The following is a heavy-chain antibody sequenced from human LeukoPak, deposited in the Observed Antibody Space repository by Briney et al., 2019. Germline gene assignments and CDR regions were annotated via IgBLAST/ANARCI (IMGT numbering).Heavy chain of an antibody. CDR3: ARAGSYYVIDY. D-gene: IGHD3-16*01. Sequence: SETLSLTCTVSGGSISSYYWSWIRQPPGKGLEWIGYIFYSGSTNYNPSLKSRVTISVDTPKNQFSLKLTSMSAADTAVYYCARAGSYYVIDYWGQGTLVTVSS. V-gene: IGHV4-59*01. CDR2: IFYSGST. J-gene: IGHJ4*02. CDR1: GGSISSYY.